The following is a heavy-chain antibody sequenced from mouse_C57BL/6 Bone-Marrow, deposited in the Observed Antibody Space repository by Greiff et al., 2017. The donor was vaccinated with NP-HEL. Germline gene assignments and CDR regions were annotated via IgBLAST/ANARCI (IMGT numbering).Heavy chain of an antibody. Sequence: EVMLVQSGGGLVKPGGSLKLSCAASGFTFSSYSMSWVRQTPEKRLEWVATISAGGSYTYYQDNVKGRFTISRDNAKNNLYMQMSHLKSEDTAMYYCAIDGWATMCPLAYWGQGTLVTVSA. CDR2: ISAGGSYT. J-gene: IGHJ3*01. V-gene: IGHV5-4*01. D-gene: IGHD2-1*01. CDR3: AIDGWATMCPLAY. CDR1: GFTFSSYS.